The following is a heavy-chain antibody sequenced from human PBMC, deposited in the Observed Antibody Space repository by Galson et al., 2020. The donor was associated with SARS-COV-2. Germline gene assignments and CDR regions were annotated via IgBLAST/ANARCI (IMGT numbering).Heavy chain of an antibody. CDR2: ISYDGTNT. CDR1: GFTFRTYA. CDR3: ARGGGGGYYYMDV. J-gene: IGHJ6*03. D-gene: IGHD3-16*01. V-gene: IGHV3-30*01. Sequence: GESLKISCAASGFTFRTYAMHWVRQAPGKALEWVAVISYDGTNTYYADSVKGRFTLSRDNSKNTLDLRMDSLRADDTAVYYCARGGGGGYYYMDVWGKGTTVTVSS.